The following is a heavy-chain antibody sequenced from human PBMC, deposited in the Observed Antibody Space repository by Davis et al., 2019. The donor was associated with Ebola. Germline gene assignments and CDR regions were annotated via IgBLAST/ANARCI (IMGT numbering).Heavy chain of an antibody. V-gene: IGHV3-23*01. J-gene: IGHJ6*03. CDR3: AKRSRTMVRGVTTYYYYYMDV. D-gene: IGHD3-10*01. CDR2: ISGSGGST. Sequence: PGGSLRLSCAASGFTFSSYAMSWVRQAPGKGLEWVSAISGSGGSTYYADSVKGRFTISRDNSKNTLYLQMNSLRAEDTAVYYCAKRSRTMVRGVTTYYYYYMDVWGKGTTVTVSS. CDR1: GFTFSSYA.